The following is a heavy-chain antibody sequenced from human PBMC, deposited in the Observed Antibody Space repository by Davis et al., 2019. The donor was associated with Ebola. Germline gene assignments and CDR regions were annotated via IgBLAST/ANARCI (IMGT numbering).Heavy chain of an antibody. CDR3: ARVGSSKVYYYYYGMDV. J-gene: IGHJ6*02. D-gene: IGHD6-13*01. CDR2: INPSGGST. Sequence: AASVKVSCKASGYAFTSYYIHWVRQAPGQGLEWMGIINPSGGSTNYAQKFQGRVTMTRDTSTSTVYMELSSLRSEDTAVYYCARVGSSKVYYYYYGMDVWGQGTTVTVSS. CDR1: GYAFTSYY. V-gene: IGHV1-46*01.